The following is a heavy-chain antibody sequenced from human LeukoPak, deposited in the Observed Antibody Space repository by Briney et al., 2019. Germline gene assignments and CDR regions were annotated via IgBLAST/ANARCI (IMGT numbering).Heavy chain of an antibody. J-gene: IGHJ3*02. Sequence: GGSLRLSCAASGFTFSSYAMHWVRQAPGKGLEWVAVISYDGSNKYYADSVKGRFTISRDNSKNTLYLQMNSLRAEDTAVYYCAREPPLYDSSGPGGGAFDIWGQGTMVTVSS. D-gene: IGHD3-22*01. V-gene: IGHV3-30*04. CDR1: GFTFSSYA. CDR3: AREPPLYDSSGPGGGAFDI. CDR2: ISYDGSNK.